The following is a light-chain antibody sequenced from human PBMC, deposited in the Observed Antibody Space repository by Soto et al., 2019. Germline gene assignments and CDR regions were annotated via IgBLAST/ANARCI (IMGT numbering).Light chain of an antibody. V-gene: IGKV4-1*01. CDR3: KQYYSTPWT. Sequence: DIVMTQCQDSLAVSLGETATMDCKYRHSVLYSSNNKNYLAWYQQKPGQPPKLLIYWASTRGSGVPDRFSGSGSGTDFTRTISSLQAEDVAVYYCKQYYSTPWTFGQGTKVDIK. J-gene: IGKJ1*01. CDR1: HSVLYSSNNKNY. CDR2: WAS.